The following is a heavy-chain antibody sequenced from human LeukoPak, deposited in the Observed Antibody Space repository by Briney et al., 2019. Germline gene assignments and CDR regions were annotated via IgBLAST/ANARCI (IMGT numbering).Heavy chain of an antibody. J-gene: IGHJ2*01. D-gene: IGHD2-21*01. CDR3: AKDLFLWYFDL. V-gene: IGHV1-69*04. CDR2: IIPFLDTA. CDR1: GGTLSNYA. Sequence: GASVKVSCKVSGGTLSNYAISWVRQAPGQWLEWMGRIIPFLDTADYTQRFRGRVTFTADKSARTAYMHLSSLRSEDTAVYYCAKDLFLWYFDLWGRGTLVTVSS.